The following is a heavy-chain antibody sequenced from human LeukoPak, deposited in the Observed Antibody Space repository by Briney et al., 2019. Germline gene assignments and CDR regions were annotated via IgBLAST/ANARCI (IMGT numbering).Heavy chain of an antibody. D-gene: IGHD4-11*01. Sequence: PGGSLRLSCAASGFTFSSYAMSWVRQAPGKGLEWVSSISSSSSYIYYADSVKGRFTISRDNAKNSLYLQMNSLRAEDTAVYYCARDRMTTRAFDIWGQGTMVTVSS. CDR3: ARDRMTTRAFDI. J-gene: IGHJ3*02. CDR2: ISSSSSYI. CDR1: GFTFSSYA. V-gene: IGHV3-21*01.